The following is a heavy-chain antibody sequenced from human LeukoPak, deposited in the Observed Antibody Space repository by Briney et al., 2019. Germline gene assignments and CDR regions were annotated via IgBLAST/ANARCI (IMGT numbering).Heavy chain of an antibody. CDR1: GFTFSSYA. CDR3: ASEKQYSSGWYATFDY. CDR2: ISGSGGST. J-gene: IGHJ4*02. Sequence: SGGSLRLSCAASGFTFSSYAMSWVRQAPGKGLEWVSAISGSGGSTYYADSVKGRFTISRDNSKNTLYLQMNSLRAEGTAVYYCASEKQYSSGWYATFDYWGQGTLVTVSS. D-gene: IGHD6-19*01. V-gene: IGHV3-23*01.